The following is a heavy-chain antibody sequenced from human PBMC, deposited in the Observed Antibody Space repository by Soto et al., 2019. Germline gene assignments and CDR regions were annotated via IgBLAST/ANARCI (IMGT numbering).Heavy chain of an antibody. Sequence: ASVKVSCKASGYTFTSYGISWVRQAPGQGLEWMGWISPYNGNANYAQKLQGRVTMTTDTSTSTAYMELSSLRSEDTAVYYCASELGYCSSTSCHRGFDYWGQGTLVTVSS. V-gene: IGHV1-18*01. CDR1: GYTFTSYG. D-gene: IGHD2-2*01. CDR2: ISPYNGNA. J-gene: IGHJ4*02. CDR3: ASELGYCSSTSCHRGFDY.